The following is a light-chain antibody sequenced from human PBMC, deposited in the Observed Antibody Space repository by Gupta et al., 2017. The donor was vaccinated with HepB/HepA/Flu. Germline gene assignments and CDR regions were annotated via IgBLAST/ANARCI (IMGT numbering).Light chain of an antibody. CDR3: QQTNSFPYT. J-gene: IGKJ2*01. CDR2: AAS. V-gene: IGKV1-39*01. Sequence: DIQMTQSPSSLSASVGDRVTITCRASQSISNYLNWYQQKPGRAPRLLIFAASSLQSGVPSRFSGSGSGTNFTLTISRLQSEDIADYCCQQTNSFPYTFGQGTKLGIE. CDR1: QSISNY.